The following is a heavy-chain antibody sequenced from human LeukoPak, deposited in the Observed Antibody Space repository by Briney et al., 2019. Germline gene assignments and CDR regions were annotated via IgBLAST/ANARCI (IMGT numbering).Heavy chain of an antibody. D-gene: IGHD4-17*01. Sequence: ASVKVSCKASGYTFTGYGISWMRQAPGQGLEWMGWISAYNGNTNYAQNLQGRVTMTTDTSTSTAYMELRSLRSDDTAVYYCVRSDGDYGDYWGQGTLVTVSS. V-gene: IGHV1-18*01. CDR2: ISAYNGNT. CDR3: VRSDGDYGDY. J-gene: IGHJ4*02. CDR1: GYTFTGYG.